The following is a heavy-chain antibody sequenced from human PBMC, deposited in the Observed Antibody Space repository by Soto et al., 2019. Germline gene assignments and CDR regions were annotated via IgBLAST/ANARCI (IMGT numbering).Heavy chain of an antibody. V-gene: IGHV1-69*01. D-gene: IGHD2-15*01. CDR3: ARDVVRSTAGDS. Sequence: QLQLVQSGTEVKEPGSSVKVSCKASGGTFSTSSFVWVRQGPGQGLEWMGGIIPIFTRTNFGQKFQGRVTFSADESTRTTYMELRSLTSEDTAIYYCARDVVRSTAGDSWGQGTLVTVSS. CDR1: GGTFSTSS. J-gene: IGHJ5*01. CDR2: IIPIFTRT.